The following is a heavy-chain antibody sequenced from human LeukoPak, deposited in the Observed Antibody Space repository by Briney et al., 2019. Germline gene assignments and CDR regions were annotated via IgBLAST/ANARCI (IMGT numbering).Heavy chain of an antibody. CDR3: ATYHYQQVGEDY. Sequence: PGGSLRLSCAVSGFNFDDYGMSWVRQAPGKGLEWVSGINWNGGSTGYADSVKGRFTISRDNAKNSLYLQMNSLRAEDTALYYCATYHYQQVGEDYWRQRTQVTVSS. V-gene: IGHV3-20*04. D-gene: IGHD3-16*01. J-gene: IGHJ4*02. CDR2: INWNGGST. CDR1: GFNFDDYG.